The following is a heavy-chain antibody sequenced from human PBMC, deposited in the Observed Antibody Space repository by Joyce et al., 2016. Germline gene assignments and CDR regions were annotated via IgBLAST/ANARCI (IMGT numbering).Heavy chain of an antibody. CDR1: GYTFTDYY. V-gene: IGHV1-2*06. Sequence: QVQLVQSGAEVTKPGASVKVSCKASGYTFTDYYMHWVRQAPGHGREWMGRINPNSGGTNYAQKFQGRVTMTRDTSTSTAYLDLSRLRSDDAAVYFCATVHSSIRFSDAFDIWGQGTVVTVAS. CDR2: INPNSGGT. D-gene: IGHD1-14*01. CDR3: ATVHSSIRFSDAFDI. J-gene: IGHJ3*02.